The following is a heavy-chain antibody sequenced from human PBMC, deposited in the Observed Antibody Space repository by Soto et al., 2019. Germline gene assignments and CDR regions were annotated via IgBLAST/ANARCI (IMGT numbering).Heavy chain of an antibody. Sequence: EVVLLESGGGLEQPGGSLRLSCAASGFIFENFGMSWVRQAPGKGLEWISSISGSGFKKYYADSVKGRFTISRDNSKSKMYLELNNLSAEDTAVYHCAKNQGVELVPLATVDWFDPWGQGSVVTVSS. V-gene: IGHV3-23*01. J-gene: IGHJ5*02. CDR3: AKNQGVELVPLATVDWFDP. D-gene: IGHD3-10*01. CDR1: GFIFENFG. CDR2: ISGSGFKK.